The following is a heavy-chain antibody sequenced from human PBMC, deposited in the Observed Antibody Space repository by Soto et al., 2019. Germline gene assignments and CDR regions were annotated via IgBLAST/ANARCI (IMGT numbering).Heavy chain of an antibody. V-gene: IGHV1-69*06. Sequence: SVKVSCKASGGTFSSYAISWVRQAPGQGLEWMGGIIPIFGTANYAQKFQGRVTITADKSTSTAYMELSSLRSEDTAIYYCARGGGLNSGWYAVYYFDYWGQGALVTVSS. D-gene: IGHD6-19*01. CDR1: GGTFSSYA. J-gene: IGHJ4*02. CDR2: IIPIFGTA. CDR3: ARGGGLNSGWYAVYYFDY.